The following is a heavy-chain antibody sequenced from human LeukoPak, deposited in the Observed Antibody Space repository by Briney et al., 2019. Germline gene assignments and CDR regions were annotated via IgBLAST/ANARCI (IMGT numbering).Heavy chain of an antibody. Sequence: GGSLRLSCAASGFTFSIYAMSWVRQAPGKGLEWVSAISGSGGSTYYADSVKGRFTISRDNSKNTLYLQMNSLRAEDTAVYYCAKHYYDSSGYYDAFDIWGQGTMVTVSS. J-gene: IGHJ3*02. CDR2: ISGSGGST. CDR3: AKHYYDSSGYYDAFDI. V-gene: IGHV3-23*01. D-gene: IGHD3-22*01. CDR1: GFTFSIYA.